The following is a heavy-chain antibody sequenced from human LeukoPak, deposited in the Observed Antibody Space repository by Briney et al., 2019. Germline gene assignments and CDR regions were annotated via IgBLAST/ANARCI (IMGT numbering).Heavy chain of an antibody. CDR1: GGSFSGYY. Sequence: PSETLSLTCAVYGGSFSGYYWSWIRQPPGKGLEWIGEINHSGSTNYNPSLKSRVTISVDTSKNQFSLKLSSVTAADTAVYYCARRGLYCSGGSCYFNSYYYYGMDVWGQGTTVTVSS. J-gene: IGHJ6*02. V-gene: IGHV4-34*01. CDR3: ARRGLYCSGGSCYFNSYYYYGMDV. CDR2: INHSGST. D-gene: IGHD2-15*01.